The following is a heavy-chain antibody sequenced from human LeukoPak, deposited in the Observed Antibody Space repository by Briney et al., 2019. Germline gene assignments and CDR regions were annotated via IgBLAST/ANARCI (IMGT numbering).Heavy chain of an antibody. CDR3: AKRGGDSSGWNYFDY. CDR2: ISSSSRYI. V-gene: IGHV3-21*01. CDR1: AFIFSSYT. J-gene: IGHJ4*02. Sequence: GGSLRLSCAASAFIFSSYTMNWVRQAPGKGLEWVSSISSSSRYIYYADSVKGRFTISRDNAKNSLYLQMNSLRAEDTAVYYCAKRGGDSSGWNYFDYWGQGTLVTVSS. D-gene: IGHD6-19*01.